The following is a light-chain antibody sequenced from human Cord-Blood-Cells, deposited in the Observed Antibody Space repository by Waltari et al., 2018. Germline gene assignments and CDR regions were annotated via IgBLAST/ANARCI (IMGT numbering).Light chain of an antibody. J-gene: IGLJ3*02. CDR1: SSDVGSYNL. Sequence: QSALTQPASVSGSPGQSITISCTGTSSDVGSYNLVSWYQQHPGKAPKLMIYEGSKRPALVSKRFSGSKSGNTASLTISGLQAEDEADYYCCSYAGSSTLVFGGGTKLTVL. CDR3: CSYAGSSTLV. V-gene: IGLV2-23*01. CDR2: EGS.